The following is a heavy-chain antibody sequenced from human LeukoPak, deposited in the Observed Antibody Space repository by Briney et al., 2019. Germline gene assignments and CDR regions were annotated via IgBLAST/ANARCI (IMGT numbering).Heavy chain of an antibody. J-gene: IGHJ4*02. CDR1: GYTFTGYY. CDR3: ARPGVSGSSNDWVDYFDY. V-gene: IGHV1-2*02. Sequence: GASVKVSCKASGYTFTGYYMHWVRQAPGQGLEWMGWINPNSGGTNYAQKFQGRVTMTRDTSISTAYMELSRLRSDDTAVYYCARPGVSGSSNDWVDYFDYWGQGTLVTVSS. CDR2: INPNSGGT. D-gene: IGHD1-26*01.